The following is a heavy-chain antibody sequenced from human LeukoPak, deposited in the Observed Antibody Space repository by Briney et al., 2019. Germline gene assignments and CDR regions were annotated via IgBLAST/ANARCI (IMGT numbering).Heavy chain of an antibody. J-gene: IGHJ4*02. CDR3: AKDPNLSSGWYLVDY. D-gene: IGHD6-19*01. Sequence: GPSLRLSWAAFGLSFINFAMSAARAAPGKGLEWVSAICGSGDKTYYAHSLKGRFTVSRDNSKKTLYLQMNSLRAEDTALYFCAKDPNLSSGWYLVDYWGQGTLVTVSS. CDR1: GLSFINFA. CDR2: ICGSGDKT. V-gene: IGHV3-23*01.